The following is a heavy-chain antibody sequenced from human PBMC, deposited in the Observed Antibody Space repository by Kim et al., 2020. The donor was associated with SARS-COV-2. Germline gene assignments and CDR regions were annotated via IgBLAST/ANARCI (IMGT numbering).Heavy chain of an antibody. V-gene: IGHV3-30*18. D-gene: IGHD3-10*01. CDR2: ISYDGSNK. CDR3: AKDLQVYGSGYWDY. Sequence: GGSLRLSCAASGFTFSSYGMHWVRQAPGKGLEWVAVISYDGSNKYYADSVKGRFTISRDNSKNTLYLQMNSLRAEDTAVYYCAKDLQVYGSGYWDYWGQGTLVTVSS. CDR1: GFTFSSYG. J-gene: IGHJ4*02.